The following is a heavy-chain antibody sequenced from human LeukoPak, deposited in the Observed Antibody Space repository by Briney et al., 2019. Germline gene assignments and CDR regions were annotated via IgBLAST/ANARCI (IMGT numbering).Heavy chain of an antibody. CDR1: GGSISSGSYY. CDR3: ARIQRAAGINPRGPFDY. V-gene: IGHV4-61*02. J-gene: IGHJ4*02. CDR2: IYTSGST. D-gene: IGHD6-13*01. Sequence: SETLSLTCTVSGGSISSGSYYWSWIRQPAGKGLEWIGRIYTSGSTNYNPSLKSRVTISVDTSKNQFSLKLSSVTAADTAVYYCARIQRAAGINPRGPFDYWGQGTLVTVSS.